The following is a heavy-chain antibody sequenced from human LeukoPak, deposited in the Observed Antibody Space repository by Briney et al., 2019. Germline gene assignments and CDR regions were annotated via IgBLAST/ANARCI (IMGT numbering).Heavy chain of an antibody. CDR3: ARGTYYNSGSYYNRRDYFDY. D-gene: IGHD3-10*01. J-gene: IGHJ4*02. CDR1: GFTFNRYW. V-gene: IGHV3-48*02. CDR2: ISGSSNAI. Sequence: PGGSLRLSCAASGFTFNRYWMSWVRQTPGKGLEWVSYISGSSNAIYYADSMKGRFTISRDNGKNSLYLQMNSLRDEDTAVYYCARGTYYNSGSYYNRRDYFDYWGQGTLVTVSS.